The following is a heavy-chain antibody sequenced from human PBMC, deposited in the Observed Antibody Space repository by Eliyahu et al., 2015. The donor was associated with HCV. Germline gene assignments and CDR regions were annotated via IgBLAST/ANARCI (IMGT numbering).Heavy chain of an antibody. CDR2: ISWNSGSI. CDR1: GXTFDXYA. J-gene: IGHJ4*02. V-gene: IGHV3-9*01. D-gene: IGHD3-10*01. CDR3: AKDRSSFGELSPFDY. Sequence: EVQLVESGGGLVQPGRSLRLSCAASGXTFDXYAMHWVRQAPGKGLEWVSGISWNSGSIGYADSVKGRFTISRDNAKNSLYLQMNSLRAEDTALYYCAKDRSSFGELSPFDYWGQGTLVTVSS.